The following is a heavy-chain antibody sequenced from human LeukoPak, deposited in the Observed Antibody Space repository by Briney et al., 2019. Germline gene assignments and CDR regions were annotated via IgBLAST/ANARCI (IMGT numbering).Heavy chain of an antibody. Sequence: GGSLRLSCAASGFTFSNYSMNWVRQAPGKGLEWVATVSGSGDRMYHADSVKGRFTISRDNSKNTIYLQMNSLRAEDTALYYCAKAAAAPGFDFWGQGTLVTVSS. V-gene: IGHV3-23*01. J-gene: IGHJ4*02. D-gene: IGHD6-13*01. CDR2: VSGSGDRM. CDR1: GFTFSNYS. CDR3: AKAAAAPGFDF.